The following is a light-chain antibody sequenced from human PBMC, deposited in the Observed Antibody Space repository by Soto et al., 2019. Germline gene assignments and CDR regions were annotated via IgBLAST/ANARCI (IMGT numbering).Light chain of an antibody. CDR1: QSVNSNY. CDR2: DVS. Sequence: EIVLTQSPGTLSLSPGERATLSFRASQSVNSNYLAWYQQKPGQAPRLLIYDVSNRATGIPARFSGSGSGTDFILTISSLEPEDFAVYYCQQRSNWPQTFGQGTKVDIK. J-gene: IGKJ1*01. CDR3: QQRSNWPQT. V-gene: IGKV3-11*01.